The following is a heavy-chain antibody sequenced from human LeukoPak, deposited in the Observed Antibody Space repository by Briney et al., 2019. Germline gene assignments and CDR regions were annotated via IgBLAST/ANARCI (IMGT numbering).Heavy chain of an antibody. CDR3: ARHRWMEVYGSGSYYVDY. CDR2: IYHSRST. CDR1: GGSISTSSYY. D-gene: IGHD3-10*01. J-gene: IGHJ4*02. V-gene: IGHV4-39*01. Sequence: SETLSLTCTVSGGSISTSSYYWGWIRQPPGKGLEWIGSIYHSRSTYYNASLKSRATISADTSKNQFSLKLSSVTAADTAVYYCARHRWMEVYGSGSYYVDYWGQGTLVTVSS.